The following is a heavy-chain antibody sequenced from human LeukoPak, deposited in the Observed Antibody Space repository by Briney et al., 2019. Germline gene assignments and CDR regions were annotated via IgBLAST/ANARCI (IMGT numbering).Heavy chain of an antibody. CDR3: AKVYYGDYVFQH. V-gene: IGHV3-23*01. CDR2: ISGSGGST. J-gene: IGHJ1*01. D-gene: IGHD4-17*01. Sequence: PGGSLRLSCAASGFTFNSYAMSWVRQAPGKGLEWVSAISGSGGSTYYADSVKGRFTISRDNSKNTLYLQMNSLRAEDTAVYYCAKVYYGDYVFQHWGQGNLVTVPS. CDR1: GFTFNSYA.